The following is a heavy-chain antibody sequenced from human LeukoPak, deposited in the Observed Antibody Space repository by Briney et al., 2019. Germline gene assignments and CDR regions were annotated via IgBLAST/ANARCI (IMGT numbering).Heavy chain of an antibody. D-gene: IGHD2-15*01. Sequence: ASVTVSCKASGYTFTSYDINWMRQATGQGLEWMGWMNPNSGNTGYAQKFQGRVTMTRNTSTSTAYMELSSLRSEDTAVYYCARAGGYCGRISCPYYFDYWGQGSLVAVSS. CDR2: MNPNSGNT. CDR1: GYTFTSYD. CDR3: ARAGGYCGRISCPYYFDY. V-gene: IGHV1-8*01. J-gene: IGHJ4*02.